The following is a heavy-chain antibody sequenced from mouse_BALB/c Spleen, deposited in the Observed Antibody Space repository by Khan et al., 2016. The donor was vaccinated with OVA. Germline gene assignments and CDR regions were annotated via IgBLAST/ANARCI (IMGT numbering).Heavy chain of an antibody. CDR2: IYPGSDNA. Sequence: QVRLQQSGPELVKPGASVKMSCKASGYTFTYYVITWVKQRTGQGLEWIGEIYPGSDNAYYNERFKGKATLTADKSSNTTHMQLSSLTSEDSAVYFCARGDGYYVYFDYWGQSTTLTVSS. CDR1: GYTFTYYV. J-gene: IGHJ2*01. D-gene: IGHD2-3*01. CDR3: ARGDGYYVYFDY. V-gene: IGHV1-81*01.